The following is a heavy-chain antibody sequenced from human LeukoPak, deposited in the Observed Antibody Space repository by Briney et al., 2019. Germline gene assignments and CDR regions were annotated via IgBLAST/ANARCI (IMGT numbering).Heavy chain of an antibody. CDR1: GFTFSSYA. D-gene: IGHD1-14*01. J-gene: IGHJ4*02. CDR2: ISGSGGST. CDR3: ANLPRGEPRDYFDY. Sequence: GGSLRLSCAASGFTFSSYAMSWVRQAPGTGLEWVSAISGSGGSTYYADSVKGRFTISRDNSKNTLYLQMNSLRAEDTAVYYCANLPRGEPRDYFDYWGQGTLVTVSS. V-gene: IGHV3-23*01.